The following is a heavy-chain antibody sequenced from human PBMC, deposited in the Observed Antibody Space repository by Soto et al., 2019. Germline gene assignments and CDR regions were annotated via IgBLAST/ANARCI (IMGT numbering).Heavy chain of an antibody. CDR3: ARNYGDYGRDAFDI. D-gene: IGHD4-17*01. Sequence: PGESLKISCKVSGDNFTTYWIAWVRQVPEKGLQWLGIIHPGESDVMYSPSFQGQVTISADKSISTAYLQWSSLKASDTAMYYCARNYGDYGRDAFDIWGQGTMVTVSS. V-gene: IGHV5-51*01. CDR2: IHPGESDV. J-gene: IGHJ3*02. CDR1: GDNFTTYW.